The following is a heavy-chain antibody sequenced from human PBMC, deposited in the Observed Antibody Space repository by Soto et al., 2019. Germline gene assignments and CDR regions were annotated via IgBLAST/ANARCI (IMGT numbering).Heavy chain of an antibody. CDR3: ATSWRKGGGYYYYMDV. V-gene: IGHV1-24*01. CDR1: GYTLTELS. D-gene: IGHD2-15*01. CDR2: FDPEDGET. Sequence: ASVKVSCKGSGYTLTELSMHWVRQAPGKGLEWMGGFDPEDGETIYAQKFQGRVTMTEDTSTDTAYMELSSLRSEDTAVYYCATSWRKGGGYYYYMDVWGKGTTVTVSS. J-gene: IGHJ6*03.